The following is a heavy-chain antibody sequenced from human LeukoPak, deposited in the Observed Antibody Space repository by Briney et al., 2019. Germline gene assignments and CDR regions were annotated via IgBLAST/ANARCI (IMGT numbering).Heavy chain of an antibody. CDR2: IKQDGSER. J-gene: IGHJ4*02. CDR3: ATGAGCGY. V-gene: IGHV3-7*03. D-gene: IGHD6-19*01. CDR1: GFTFSSYW. Sequence: GGSLRLSCAASGFTFSSYWMTWVRQAPGKGLEWVANIKQDGSERNYVDSVKGRFTFSRDNAKSSLYLQMNTLRDEDTAVYYCATGAGCGYWGQGTLVTVSS.